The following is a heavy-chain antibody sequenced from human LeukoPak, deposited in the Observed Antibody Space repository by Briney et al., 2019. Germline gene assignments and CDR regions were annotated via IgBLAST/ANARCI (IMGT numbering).Heavy chain of an antibody. Sequence: ASVTVSCKASGGTFSSYAISWVRQAPGQGLEWMGGIIPIFGTANYAQKFQGRVTITADESTSTAYMELSSLRSEDTAVYYCARELYYYDSSGHAGAFDIWGQGTMVTVSS. V-gene: IGHV1-69*13. CDR3: ARELYYYDSSGHAGAFDI. D-gene: IGHD3-22*01. CDR1: GGTFSSYA. J-gene: IGHJ3*02. CDR2: IIPIFGTA.